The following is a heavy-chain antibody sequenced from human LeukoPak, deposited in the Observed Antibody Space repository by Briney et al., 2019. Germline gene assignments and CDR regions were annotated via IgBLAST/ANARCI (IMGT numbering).Heavy chain of an antibody. CDR3: ARGATTITIFGVVTNYFDY. CDR1: GGSISSHY. V-gene: IGHV4-59*11. CDR2: IYYSGST. D-gene: IGHD3-3*01. Sequence: SSETLSLTCTVSGGSISSHYWSWIRQPPGKGLEWIAYIYYSGSTNYNPSLKSRVTISVDTSKNQFSLKLSSVTAADTAVYYCARGATTITIFGVVTNYFDYWGQGTLVTVSS. J-gene: IGHJ4*02.